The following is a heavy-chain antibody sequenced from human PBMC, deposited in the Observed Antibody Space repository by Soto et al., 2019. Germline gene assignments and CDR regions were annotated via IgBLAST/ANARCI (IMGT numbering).Heavy chain of an antibody. D-gene: IGHD5-18*01. Sequence: GGSLRLSCVASGFTFSSYGMHWVRQAPGKGLEWLAVISHDGSHKYYADSVKGRFTISRDNSNNIVYLEMTSLRADDTAVYYCAKGGYTFAYEWGQGALVTVSS. V-gene: IGHV3-30*18. J-gene: IGHJ4*02. CDR3: AKGGYTFAYE. CDR1: GFTFSSYG. CDR2: ISHDGSHK.